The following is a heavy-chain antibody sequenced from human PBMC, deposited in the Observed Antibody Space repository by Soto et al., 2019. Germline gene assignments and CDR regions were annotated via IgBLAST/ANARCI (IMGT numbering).Heavy chain of an antibody. CDR1: GGSFSGYF. V-gene: IGHV4-34*01. Sequence: QVHLQQWGAGLLKPSETLSLTCAVYGGSFSGYFWSWIRQPPGKGLGWIGEVNHSGSTNYSPSLKSRVTISVDTSKKQFSLKLSSVTAADTAVYYCARGKEVTAVFSYYDKMDVWGQGTTVTVSS. J-gene: IGHJ6*02. D-gene: IGHD2-21*02. CDR3: ARGKEVTAVFSYYDKMDV. CDR2: VNHSGST.